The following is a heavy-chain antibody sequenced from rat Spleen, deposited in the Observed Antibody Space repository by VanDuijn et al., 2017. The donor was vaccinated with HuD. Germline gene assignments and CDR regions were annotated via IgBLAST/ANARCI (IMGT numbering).Heavy chain of an antibody. Sequence: EVQLVESGGGLVQPGRSLKISCAASGFIFSDFHLAWVRQAPTKGLEWVASINCDGSSIYYRDSVKGRFTVSRDNAKSSLYLQMDSLRSEDSATYYCTRDRILRSTGFDYWGQGVMVTVSS. CDR2: INCDGSSI. J-gene: IGHJ2*01. D-gene: IGHD1-6*01. CDR3: TRDRILRSTGFDY. CDR1: GFIFSDFH. V-gene: IGHV5-20*01.